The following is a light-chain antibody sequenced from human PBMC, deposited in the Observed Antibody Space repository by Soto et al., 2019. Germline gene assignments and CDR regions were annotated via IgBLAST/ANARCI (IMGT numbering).Light chain of an antibody. Sequence: EIVLTQSPATLSLSPGERATLSCRASQSVGDYLAWYQRKPGQPPRLLIYDASKRATGIPARFSGSGSGTDFTLTSRSREPEDFALYYCQQRLKLVTFGGGTEVEIK. CDR3: QQRLKLVT. CDR2: DAS. CDR1: QSVGDY. J-gene: IGKJ4*01. V-gene: IGKV3-11*01.